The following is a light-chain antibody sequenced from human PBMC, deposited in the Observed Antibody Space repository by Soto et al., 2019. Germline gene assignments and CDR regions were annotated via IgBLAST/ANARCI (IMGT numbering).Light chain of an antibody. J-gene: IGLJ2*01. V-gene: IGLV2-14*01. Sequence: QSALTQPASVSGSPGQSITISCTGTSSDVGAYNYVSWYQQHPGKAPKVMIFEVSDRPSGVSNRFSGSKSGNTASLTISGLQAEDEADYYCSSYTSSNTLVFGGRTKLTVL. CDR2: EVS. CDR3: SSYTSSNTLV. CDR1: SSDVGAYNY.